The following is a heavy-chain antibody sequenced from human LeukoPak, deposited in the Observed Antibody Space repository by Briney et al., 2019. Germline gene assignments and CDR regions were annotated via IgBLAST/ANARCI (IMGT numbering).Heavy chain of an antibody. CDR1: GFTFSDYY. V-gene: IGHV3-11*01. CDR3: ARDRGNSDPGDWFDS. CDR2: ISGSGSTV. D-gene: IGHD4-23*01. J-gene: IGHJ5*01. Sequence: GGSLRLSCAASGFTFSDYYMSWLRQAPGKGLEWVSYISGSGSTVYYAASVRGRFTISRDNAKNSLFLQMNSLRAEDTAVYYCARDRGNSDPGDWFDSWGQGTLVTVSS.